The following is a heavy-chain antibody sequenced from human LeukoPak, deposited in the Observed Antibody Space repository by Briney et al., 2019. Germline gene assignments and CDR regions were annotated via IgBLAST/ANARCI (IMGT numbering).Heavy chain of an antibody. CDR3: ARDGRYGWGVVTDY. CDR2: IKEDGSDK. J-gene: IGHJ4*02. V-gene: IGHV3-7*01. CDR1: GFTFSSYW. D-gene: IGHD3-16*01. Sequence: AGGSLRLSCAASGFTFSSYWMSWVRQAPGKGLEWVANIKEDGSDKYYVDSVKGRFIISRDNAKNSLFLQMNSLRAEDTAVYYCARDGRYGWGVVTDYWGQGTLVTVSS.